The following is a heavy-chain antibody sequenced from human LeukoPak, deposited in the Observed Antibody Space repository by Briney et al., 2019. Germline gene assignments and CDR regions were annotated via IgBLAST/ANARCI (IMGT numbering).Heavy chain of an antibody. CDR1: GGSISSSSYY. V-gene: IGHV4-39*01. CDR3: ARHGAEGEYYYYYYMDV. J-gene: IGHJ6*03. D-gene: IGHD3-10*01. CDR2: IYYSGST. Sequence: PSETLSLTCTVSGGSISSSSYYWGWIRQPPGKGLEWIGRIYYSGSTYYNPSLKSRVTISVDTSKNQFSLKLSSVTAADTAVYYCARHGAEGEYYYYYYMDVWGKGTTVTVSS.